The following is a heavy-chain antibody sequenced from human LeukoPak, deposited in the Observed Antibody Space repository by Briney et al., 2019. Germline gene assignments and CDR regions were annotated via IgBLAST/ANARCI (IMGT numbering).Heavy chain of an antibody. CDR1: GYTFTGYY. Sequence: ASVKVSCKASGYTFTGYYMHWVRQAPGQGLEWMGWMNPNSGNTGYAQKFQGRVTMTRNTSISTAYMELSSLRSEDTAVYYCARGFYYDFWSGYSRHYNWFDPWGQGTLVTVSS. D-gene: IGHD3-3*01. J-gene: IGHJ5*02. CDR2: MNPNSGNT. V-gene: IGHV1-8*02. CDR3: ARGFYYDFWSGYSRHYNWFDP.